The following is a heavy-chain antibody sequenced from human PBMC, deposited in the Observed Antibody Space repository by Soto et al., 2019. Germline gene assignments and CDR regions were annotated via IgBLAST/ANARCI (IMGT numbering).Heavy chain of an antibody. CDR3: AKKYLGTYPFDY. Sequence: SETLSLTCAVYGGSFSGYYWSWIRQPPGKGLEWIGEINHSGSTNYNPSLKSRVTISVDTSKNQFSLKLSSVTAADTAVYYCAKKYLGTYPFDYWGQGTLVTVSS. CDR2: INHSGST. CDR1: GGSFSGYY. V-gene: IGHV4-34*01. D-gene: IGHD1-26*01. J-gene: IGHJ4*02.